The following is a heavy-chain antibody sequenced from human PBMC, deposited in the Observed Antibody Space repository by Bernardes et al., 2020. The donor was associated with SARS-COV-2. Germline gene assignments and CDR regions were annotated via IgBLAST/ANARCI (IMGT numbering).Heavy chain of an antibody. V-gene: IGHV3-64D*06. CDR3: VKDRGEIDYGDD. CDR1: GFTFSSYA. Sequence: VGSLRLSCSASGFTFSSYAMHWVRQAPGKGLQYVSAISGDGSSTYYADSVKGRFTISRDNSQNTLYLQMSSLRADDTAVYYCVKDRGEIDYGDDWGQGTLVTVSS. J-gene: IGHJ4*02. CDR2: ISGDGSST. D-gene: IGHD3-10*01.